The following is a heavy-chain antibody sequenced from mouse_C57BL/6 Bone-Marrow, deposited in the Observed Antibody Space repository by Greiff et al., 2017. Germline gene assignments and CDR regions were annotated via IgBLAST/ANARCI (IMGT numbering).Heavy chain of an antibody. CDR2: ISSGGGYT. V-gene: IGHV5-6*02. CDR3: ARRDYYAMDY. CDR1: GFTFSSYG. Sequence: EVKLLESGGDLVKPGGSLKLSCAASGFTFSSYGMSWVRQTPDKRLEWVATISSGGGYTYYPDSVKGRFTLSRDNAKNTLYLQMSRLKSEDTAMYYCARRDYYAMDYWGQGTSVTVSS. J-gene: IGHJ4*01.